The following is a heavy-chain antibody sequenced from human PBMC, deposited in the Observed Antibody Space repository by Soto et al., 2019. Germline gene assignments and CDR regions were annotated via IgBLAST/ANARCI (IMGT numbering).Heavy chain of an antibody. J-gene: IGHJ4*02. CDR3: AKNLHLYGDYFDY. V-gene: IGHV3-30*18. CDR2: ISYDGSNK. D-gene: IGHD4-17*01. CDR1: GFTFSSYG. Sequence: QVQLVESGGGVVQPGRSLRLSCAASGFTFSSYGMHWVRQAPGKGLEWVAVISYDGSNKYYADSVKGRFTISRDNSKNSLYLQMNSLRAEDTAVYYCAKNLHLYGDYFDYWGQGTLVTVSS.